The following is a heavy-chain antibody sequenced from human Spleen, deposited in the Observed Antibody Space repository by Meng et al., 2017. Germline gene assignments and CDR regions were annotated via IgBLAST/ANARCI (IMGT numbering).Heavy chain of an antibody. D-gene: IGHD3/OR15-3a*01. CDR3: ARDLNWVVWDY. V-gene: IGHV3-74*01. CDR2: INDDGSST. Sequence: GGSLRLSCAASGFTVSSTFMSWVRQAPGKGLVWVSRINDDGSSTTYTDSVRGRFTISRDNAKNTLYLQMNSLRAEDTAVYYCARDLNWVVWDYWGQGTLGTVSS. CDR1: GFTVSSTF. J-gene: IGHJ4*02.